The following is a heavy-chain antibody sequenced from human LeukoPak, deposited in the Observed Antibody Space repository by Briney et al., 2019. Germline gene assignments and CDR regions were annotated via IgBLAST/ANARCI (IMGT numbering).Heavy chain of an antibody. Sequence: SETLSLTCTVSGGSISSGDYYWTWIRQPPGKGLQWIEYIYYSGSTYYNPSLKSRVTISLDTSKNQFSLKLSSVTAADTAVYYCARADPYYYDSSGPRAFDYWGQGTLVTVSS. D-gene: IGHD3-22*01. CDR3: ARADPYYYDSSGPRAFDY. V-gene: IGHV4-30-4*01. J-gene: IGHJ4*02. CDR2: IYYSGST. CDR1: GGSISSGDYY.